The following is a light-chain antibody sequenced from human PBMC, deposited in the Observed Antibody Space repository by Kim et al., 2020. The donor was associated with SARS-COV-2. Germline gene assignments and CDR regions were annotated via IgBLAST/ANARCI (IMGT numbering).Light chain of an antibody. CDR3: QQYNSDYLVT. J-gene: IGKJ4*01. Sequence: ASLGDRVTIACRASQSIGNWLAWYQHKPGDAPKLLIYDASTLKSGVPSRFGGSGFGTGFPLTISSLQSDDLATYYCQQYNSDYLVTFGGGTKLEIK. V-gene: IGKV1-5*01. CDR1: QSIGNW. CDR2: DAS.